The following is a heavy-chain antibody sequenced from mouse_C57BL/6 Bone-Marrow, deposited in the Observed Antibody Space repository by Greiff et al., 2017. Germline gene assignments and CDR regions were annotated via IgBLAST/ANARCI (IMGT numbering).Heavy chain of an antibody. CDR1: GFTFSSYG. CDR2: ISSGGSYT. Sequence: EVKLVESGGDLVKPGGSLKLSCAASGFTFSSYGMSWVRQTPDKRLEWVATISSGGSYTYYPDSVKGRFTISRDNAKNTLYLQMSSLKSEDTAMYYCARHLITTVVVGDYWGQGTTLTVSS. CDR3: ARHLITTVVVGDY. D-gene: IGHD1-1*01. J-gene: IGHJ2*01. V-gene: IGHV5-6*01.